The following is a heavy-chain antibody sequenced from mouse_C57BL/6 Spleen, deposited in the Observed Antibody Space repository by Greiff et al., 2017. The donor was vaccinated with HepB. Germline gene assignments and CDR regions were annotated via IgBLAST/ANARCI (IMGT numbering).Heavy chain of an antibody. J-gene: IGHJ1*03. D-gene: IGHD1-1*01. CDR2: IDASDSYT. CDR1: GYTFTSYW. CDR3: ARDGYYDDRNFDV. V-gene: IGHV1-50*01. Sequence: QVQLQQSGAELVKPGASVKLSCKASGYTFTSYWMPWVNQTPGQGLEWIGKIDASDSYTNYNQKVKGRVTMSVDTSSSTAYMQLSSLTSEDSAVYYCARDGYYDDRNFDVWGTGTTVTVSS.